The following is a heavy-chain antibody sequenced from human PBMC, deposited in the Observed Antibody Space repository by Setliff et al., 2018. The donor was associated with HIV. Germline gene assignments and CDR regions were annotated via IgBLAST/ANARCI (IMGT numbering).Heavy chain of an antibody. J-gene: IGHJ4*02. CDR2: LNNDGTTI. V-gene: IGHV3-23*01. CDR3: AKDFRDSGYDYNFDY. D-gene: IGHD5-12*01. Sequence: GGSLRLSCASSGFTFSSYAMTWVRQAPGKGLEWISYLNNDGTTIYYADSVKGRFTISRDNSKNTLYLQMDSLRAEDTAVYYCAKDFRDSGYDYNFDYWGQGTLVTVSS. CDR1: GFTFSSYA.